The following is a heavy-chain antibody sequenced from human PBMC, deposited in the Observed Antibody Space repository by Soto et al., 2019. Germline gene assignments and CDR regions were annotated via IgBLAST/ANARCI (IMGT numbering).Heavy chain of an antibody. CDR2: IIPIFGTA. V-gene: IGHV1-69*13. D-gene: IGHD6-19*01. J-gene: IGHJ3*02. Sequence: SVKVCCKASGGTFSSYAISWVRHAPGQGLEWMGGIIPIFGTANYAQKLQGRVTITADESTSTAYMELSSLRSEDTAVYYCARAGKTDSSGWYRGQDAFDIWDQGTMVTVSS. CDR1: GGTFSSYA. CDR3: ARAGKTDSSGWYRGQDAFDI.